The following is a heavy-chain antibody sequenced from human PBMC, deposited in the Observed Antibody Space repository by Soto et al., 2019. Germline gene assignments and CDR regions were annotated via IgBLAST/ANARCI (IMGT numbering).Heavy chain of an antibody. CDR2: SSGTGVNT. CDR1: GFTFSSFA. V-gene: IGHV3-23*01. CDR3: ANVRG. J-gene: IGHJ4*02. D-gene: IGHD2-8*01. Sequence: EVRLLESGGGLVQPGGSLSLSCAGSGFTFSSFAMNWVRQAPGKGLEWVSASSGTGVNTYYADSVRGRFTVSRDNSKNTMFLQKNSLRAEDTAVYYCANVRGWGQGTLVTVSP.